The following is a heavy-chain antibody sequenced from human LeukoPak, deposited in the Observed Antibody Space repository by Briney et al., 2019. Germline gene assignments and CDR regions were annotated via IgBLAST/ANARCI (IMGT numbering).Heavy chain of an antibody. J-gene: IGHJ3*02. V-gene: IGHV3-23*01. CDR3: AKDRGLLPRGHDI. CDR1: GFTFSSYA. CDR2: ISGSGGST. Sequence: LTGGSLRLSCAASGFTFSSYAMSWVRQAPGKGLEWVSAISGSGGSTYYADSVKGRFTISRDNSKNTLYLQMNSLRAEDTAVYYCAKDRGLLPRGHDIWGQGTMVTVSS. D-gene: IGHD3-10*01.